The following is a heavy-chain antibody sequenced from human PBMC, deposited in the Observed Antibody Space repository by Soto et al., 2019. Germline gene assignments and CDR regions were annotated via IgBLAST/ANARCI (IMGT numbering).Heavy chain of an antibody. J-gene: IGHJ6*03. V-gene: IGHV6-1*01. D-gene: IGHD1-7*01. CDR1: GDSVSSNSAA. CDR2: TYYRSRWYN. Sequence: PSQTLSLTCAISGDSVSSNSAAWNWIRQSPSRGLEWLGRTYYRSRWYNEYAVSVKSRITVNPDTSKNQFSLHLNSVTPEDTAVYYCAGTTSLQRYYMDVWDKGTTVTVSS. CDR3: AGTTSLQRYYMDV.